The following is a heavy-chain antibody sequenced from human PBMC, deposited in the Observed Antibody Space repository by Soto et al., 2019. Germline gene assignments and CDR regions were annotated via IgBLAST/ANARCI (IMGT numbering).Heavy chain of an antibody. V-gene: IGHV3-30*03. J-gene: IGHJ4*02. CDR1: GFNLNTYG. Sequence: WGSLRVSCVSSGFNLNTYGIYWVRQAPGKGLQWVAEILYDGSKKHYADSVKGRFTITRDNSKNTVYLQMDSLRVDDTAMYYCVRDLALMADYWGQGTMVTVSS. CDR2: ILYDGSKK. D-gene: IGHD3-16*01. CDR3: VRDLALMADY.